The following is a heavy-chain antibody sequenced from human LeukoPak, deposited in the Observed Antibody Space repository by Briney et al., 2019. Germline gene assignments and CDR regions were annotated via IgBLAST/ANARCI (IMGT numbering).Heavy chain of an antibody. J-gene: IGHJ4*02. Sequence: SVKVSCKASGGTFSSYAISWVQQAPGQGLEWMGGIIPIFGTANYAQKFQGRVTITADESTSTVYMELSSLRSEDTAVYYCAIAEKTYYDSSGYGMDYWGQGTLVTVSS. CDR3: AIAEKTYYDSSGYGMDY. CDR1: GGTFSSYA. CDR2: IIPIFGTA. D-gene: IGHD3-22*01. V-gene: IGHV1-69*13.